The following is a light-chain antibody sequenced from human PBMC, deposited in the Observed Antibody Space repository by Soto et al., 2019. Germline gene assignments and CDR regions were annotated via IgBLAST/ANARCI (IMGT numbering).Light chain of an antibody. Sequence: DIQMTQSPSPPSASVGDRVTITFRASQSISDSLAWYQQKPGKAPDLLISDVSSLERGVPSRFSGSGSGTEFTLTISSMQPDDFATYYCQQYNGYSRTFGQGTKVDIK. CDR2: DVS. CDR3: QQYNGYSRT. CDR1: QSISDS. V-gene: IGKV1-5*01. J-gene: IGKJ1*01.